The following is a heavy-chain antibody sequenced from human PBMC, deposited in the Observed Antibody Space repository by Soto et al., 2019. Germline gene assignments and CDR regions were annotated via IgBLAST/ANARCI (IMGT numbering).Heavy chain of an antibody. Sequence: ESGGGVVQPGRSLRLSCAASGFTFSSYGMHWVRQAPGKGLEWVAVIWYDGSNKYYADSVKGRFTISRDNSKNTLYLQMNSLRAEDTAVYYCTRDLYYYDSSVHAFDIWGQGTMVTVSS. CDR2: IWYDGSNK. J-gene: IGHJ3*02. CDR1: GFTFSSYG. D-gene: IGHD3-22*01. CDR3: TRDLYYYDSSVHAFDI. V-gene: IGHV3-33*01.